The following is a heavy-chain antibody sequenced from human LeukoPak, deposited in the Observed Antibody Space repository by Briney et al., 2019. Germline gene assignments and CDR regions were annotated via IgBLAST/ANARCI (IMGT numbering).Heavy chain of an antibody. V-gene: IGHV4-30-4*01. CDR3: AREGRPPYGMDV. Sequence: SETLSLTCTVSGGSISSGGYYWSWIRQPPGKGLEWIGYIYYSGSTYYNPSLKSRVTISVDTSKNQFSLKLSSVTAADTAVYYCAREGRPPYGMDVWGQGTTVTVSS. CDR1: GGSISSGGYY. D-gene: IGHD1-14*01. CDR2: IYYSGST. J-gene: IGHJ6*02.